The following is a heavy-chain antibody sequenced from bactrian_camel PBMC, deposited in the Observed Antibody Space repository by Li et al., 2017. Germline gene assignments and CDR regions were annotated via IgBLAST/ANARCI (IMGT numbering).Heavy chain of an antibody. V-gene: IGHV3S42*01. CDR2: IAKDGSRT. J-gene: IGHJ4*01. Sequence: EVQLVESGGGSVQAGGSLRLSCAASEYAYRWQCMGWFRQAPGKGLEWVAEIAKDGSRTRYKDSVKGRFTISRDNAKDTLYLQMGSLKTEDTAFYYCAIGSYDYNYDPSTRGKGTQVTVS. D-gene: IGHD4*01. CDR1: EYAYRWQC.